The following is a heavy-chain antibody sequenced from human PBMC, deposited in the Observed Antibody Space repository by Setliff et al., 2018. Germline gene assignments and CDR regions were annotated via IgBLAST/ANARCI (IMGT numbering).Heavy chain of an antibody. J-gene: IGHJ6*03. D-gene: IGHD3-10*01. V-gene: IGHV4-39*01. CDR3: ARHVGSRSRGYNYYYYYMDV. Sequence: PSETLSLTCTVSGGSISSGGYYWSWIRQHPGKGLEWIGYIYYSGDAYYNPSLKSRVTISVDTSRNQFSLKLSSVTAADTAVYYCARHVGSRSRGYNYYYYYMDVWGKGTTVTVSS. CDR1: GGSISSGGYY. CDR2: IYYSGDA.